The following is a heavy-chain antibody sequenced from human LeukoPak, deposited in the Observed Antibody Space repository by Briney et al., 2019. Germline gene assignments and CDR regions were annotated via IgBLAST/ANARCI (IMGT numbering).Heavy chain of an antibody. CDR3: ARDQIDSSGYYYSNWFDP. J-gene: IGHJ5*02. D-gene: IGHD3-22*01. V-gene: IGHV4-59*01. CDR2: IYYSGST. CDR1: GGSISSYY. Sequence: ASETLSLTCPVSGGSISSYYWSWIRQPPGKGLEWIGYIYYSGSTNYNPSLKSRVTISVDTSKNQFSLKLSSVTAADTAVYYCARDQIDSSGYYYSNWFDPWGQGTLVTVSS.